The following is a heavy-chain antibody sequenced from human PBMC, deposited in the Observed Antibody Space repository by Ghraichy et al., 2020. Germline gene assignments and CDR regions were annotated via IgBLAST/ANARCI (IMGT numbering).Heavy chain of an antibody. V-gene: IGHV3-23*01. J-gene: IGHJ4*02. Sequence: GGSLRLSCAASGFTFSTYAMSWVRQAPGKGLEWVSGISGSGGSIYYAGSVKGRFTISRDNSKNTLYLQMNSLRAEDTAVYYCAKRGQLLLYLVPLTWGQGTLVTVSS. CDR1: GFTFSTYA. CDR3: AKRGQLLLYLVPLT. D-gene: IGHD2-2*01. CDR2: ISGSGGSI.